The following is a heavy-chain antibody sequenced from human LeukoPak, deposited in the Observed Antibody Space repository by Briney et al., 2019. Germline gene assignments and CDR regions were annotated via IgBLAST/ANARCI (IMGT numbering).Heavy chain of an antibody. Sequence: PSETLSLTCAVYGGSFSGYYWSWIRQPPGKGLEWIGEINHSGSTNYNPSLKSRVTISVDTSKNQFSLKLSSVTAADTAVYYCARFYYGSGTPLPYYYGMDVWGQGTTVTVSS. CDR1: GGSFSGYY. D-gene: IGHD3-10*01. V-gene: IGHV4-34*01. CDR2: INHSGST. J-gene: IGHJ6*02. CDR3: ARFYYGSGTPLPYYYGMDV.